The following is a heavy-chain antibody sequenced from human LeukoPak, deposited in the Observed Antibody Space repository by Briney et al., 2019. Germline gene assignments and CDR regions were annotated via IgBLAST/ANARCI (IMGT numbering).Heavy chain of an antibody. CDR3: ARAGGGYCSGGSCYPYYFDY. CDR2: IYRSGST. J-gene: IGHJ4*02. CDR1: GGSISSGGYS. Sequence: SQTLSLTCAVSGGSISSGGYSWSWIRQPPGKGLEWIGYIYRSGSTYYNPSLKSRVTISVDRSKNQFSLKLSSVTAADTAVYYCARAGGGYCSGGSCYPYYFDYWGQGTLVTVSS. D-gene: IGHD2-15*01. V-gene: IGHV4-30-2*01.